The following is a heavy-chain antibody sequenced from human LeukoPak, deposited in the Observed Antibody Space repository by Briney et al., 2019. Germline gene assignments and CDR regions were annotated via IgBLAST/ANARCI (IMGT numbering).Heavy chain of an antibody. CDR3: ARVYYSSSYDYWYFDL. J-gene: IGHJ2*01. CDR2: IYYQGST. Sequence: PSETLSLTCTVSGGSISNYYWSWIRQPPGKGLEWIGYIYYQGSTNYNPSLKSRVTISVDTSKNQFSLKLTSVTAADTAVYYCARVYYSSSYDYWYFDLWGRGTLVTVSS. D-gene: IGHD6-13*01. V-gene: IGHV4-59*01. CDR1: GGSISNYY.